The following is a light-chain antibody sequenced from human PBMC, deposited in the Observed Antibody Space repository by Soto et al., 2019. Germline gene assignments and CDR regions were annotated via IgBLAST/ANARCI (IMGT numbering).Light chain of an antibody. CDR3: PLYGISPQ. J-gene: IGKJ5*01. CDR2: ASS. V-gene: IGKV3-20*01. Sequence: VWPPSPDTISLPPVDSAILSGRASQSISSYLAWYQQKPGQAPRLLIYASSNRATGIQDRFSGSASGPDFTLTINRLEPEDFAFYDCPLYGISPQVGQGTRLEIK. CDR1: QSISSY.